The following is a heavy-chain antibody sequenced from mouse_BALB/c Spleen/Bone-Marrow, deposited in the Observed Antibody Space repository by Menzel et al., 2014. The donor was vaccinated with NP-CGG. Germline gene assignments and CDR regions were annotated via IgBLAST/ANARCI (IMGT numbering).Heavy chain of an antibody. V-gene: IGHV14-1*02. D-gene: IGHD2-1*01. CDR1: GFHIKDYY. CDR2: IDPENGNT. J-gene: IGHJ3*01. CDR3: AGGNYRFAY. Sequence: DVQLQASGAELVRPGALVKLSCKASGFHIKDYYMHWVKQRPEQGLEWIGWIDPENGNTIYNQKFQGKASISADTSSNTAYLQLSSLTSEDTAVYYWAGGNYRFAYWGQGTLVTVYA.